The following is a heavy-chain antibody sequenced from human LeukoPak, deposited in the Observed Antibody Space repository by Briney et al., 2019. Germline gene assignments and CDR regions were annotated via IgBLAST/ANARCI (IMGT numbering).Heavy chain of an antibody. D-gene: IGHD3-22*01. CDR1: GYTFTSYD. Sequence: ASVKVSCKASGYTFTSYDINWVRQATGQGLEWMGWMNPNSGNTDYAQKFQGRVTMTRNTSISTAYMELSSLRSEDTAVYYCARGTHRTITMIVVVQGAFDIWGQGTMVTVSS. CDR3: ARGTHRTITMIVVVQGAFDI. CDR2: MNPNSGNT. J-gene: IGHJ3*02. V-gene: IGHV1-8*01.